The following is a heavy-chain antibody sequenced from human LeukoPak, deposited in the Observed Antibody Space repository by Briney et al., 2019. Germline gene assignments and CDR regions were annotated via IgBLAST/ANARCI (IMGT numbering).Heavy chain of an antibody. CDR1: GASITAHS. J-gene: IGHJ6*03. V-gene: IGHV4-4*07. Sequence: SETLSLTCTVSGASITAHSWNWIRQPAGKALEWIGRIHGNGSTNYNPPLKSRVTMSLDTSKSQFSLKLPSVTAADTALYYCARDMVSTWPYFYTYYYMDVWGQGTTVAVSS. D-gene: IGHD3-22*01. CDR2: IHGNGST. CDR3: ARDMVSTWPYFYTYYYMDV.